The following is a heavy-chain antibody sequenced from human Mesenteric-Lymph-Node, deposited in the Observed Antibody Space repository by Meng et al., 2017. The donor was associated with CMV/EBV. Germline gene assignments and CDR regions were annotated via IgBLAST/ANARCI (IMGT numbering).Heavy chain of an antibody. CDR2: IYHDGRT. D-gene: IGHD6-6*01. J-gene: IGHJ4*02. Sequence: GSGISISSSTWWNWVRQPPGKGLEWIGEIYHDGRTNYDASLNARVSMSVDKSRSQFSLNLNSVTVADTAVYYCASRTIASRPSHLDYWGQGALVTVSS. CDR1: GISISSSTW. V-gene: IGHV4-4*02. CDR3: ASRTIASRPSHLDY.